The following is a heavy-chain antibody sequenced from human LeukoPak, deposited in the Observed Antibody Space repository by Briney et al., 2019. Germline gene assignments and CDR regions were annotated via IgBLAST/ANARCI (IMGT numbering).Heavy chain of an antibody. CDR1: GFTFSSYS. CDR3: ARASYYDILTGYFWGAISGSDI. CDR2: ISSSSSYI. J-gene: IGHJ3*02. V-gene: IGHV3-21*01. Sequence: GGSLRLSCAASGFTFSSYSMNWVRQAPGKGLEWVSSISSSSSYIYYADSVKGRFTISRDYAKNSLYPQMNSLRAEDTAVYYCARASYYDILTGYFWGAISGSDIWGQGTMVTVSS. D-gene: IGHD3-9*01.